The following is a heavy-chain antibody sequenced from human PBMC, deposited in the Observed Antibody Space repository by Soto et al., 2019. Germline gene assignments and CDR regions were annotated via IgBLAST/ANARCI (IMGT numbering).Heavy chain of an antibody. D-gene: IGHD6-19*01. CDR3: ARDWGSGWHYGMDV. CDR2: ISSSSSYI. CDR1: GFTFSSYS. J-gene: IGHJ6*02. Sequence: GWSLRLSCAASGFTFSSYSMNWVRQAPGKGLEWVSSISSSSSYIYYADSVKGRFTISRDNAKNSLYLQMNSLRAEDTAVYYCARDWGSGWHYGMDVWGQGTTVTVSS. V-gene: IGHV3-21*01.